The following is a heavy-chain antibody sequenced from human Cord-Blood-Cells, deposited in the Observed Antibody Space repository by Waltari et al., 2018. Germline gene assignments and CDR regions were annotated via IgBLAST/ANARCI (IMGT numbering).Heavy chain of an antibody. CDR1: GGSFSGYS. CDR3: ARARVIVVVPAAIGYYYYGMDV. J-gene: IGHJ6*02. CDR2: INHSGST. D-gene: IGHD2-2*01. V-gene: IGHV4-34*01. Sequence: QVQLQQWGAGLLKPSETLSLTCAVSGGSFSGYSCSWIRQPPGKGLAWIGEINHSGSTNYNPSLKSRVTRSVDTSKNQFSLKLSSVTAADTAVYYCARARVIVVVPAAIGYYYYGMDVWGQGTTVTVSS.